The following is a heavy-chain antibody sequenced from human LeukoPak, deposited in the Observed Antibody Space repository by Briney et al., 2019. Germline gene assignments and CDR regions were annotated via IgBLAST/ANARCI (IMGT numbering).Heavy chain of an antibody. D-gene: IGHD6-19*01. J-gene: IGHJ4*02. CDR2: INPNSGDT. CDR1: GYNFTGCY. Sequence: ASVKVSCTASGYNFTGCYMHWVRQAPGQGLEWMGWINPNSGDTNYAQKFQGRVTMTRDTSISTAYMELSRLRDDDTAVYYCARGYSSGWYYLHYWGQGTLVTVSS. V-gene: IGHV1-2*02. CDR3: ARGYSSGWYYLHY.